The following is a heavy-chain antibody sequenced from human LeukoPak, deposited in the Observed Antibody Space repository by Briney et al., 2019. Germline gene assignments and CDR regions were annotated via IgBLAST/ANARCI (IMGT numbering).Heavy chain of an antibody. CDR3: ARDRHGYNSNEY. D-gene: IGHD5-24*01. V-gene: IGHV4-61*01. CDR2: IYYSGST. J-gene: IGHJ4*02. Sequence: SETLSLTCTVSGGSVSSDNYYWSWIRQPPGKGLEWIGYIYYSGSTYYNPSLESRVSISVDTSKDQFSMKLTSVTAADTAVYYCARDRHGYNSNEYWGQGALVTVSS. CDR1: GGSVSSDNYY.